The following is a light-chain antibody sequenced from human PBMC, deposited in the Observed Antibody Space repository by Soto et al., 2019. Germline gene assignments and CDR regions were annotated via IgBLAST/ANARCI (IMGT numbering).Light chain of an antibody. Sequence: QSVLTQPASGSGSPGQSITISCTGTSSDIGTYDHVSWYQQHPGKAPQLIIYEVYNRASGFSNRFSGSKSGNTASLTISGLQAEDEADYYCCSYTTGSTLVFGTGTKVTVL. CDR2: EVY. V-gene: IGLV2-14*01. CDR3: CSYTTGSTLV. CDR1: SSDIGTYDH. J-gene: IGLJ1*01.